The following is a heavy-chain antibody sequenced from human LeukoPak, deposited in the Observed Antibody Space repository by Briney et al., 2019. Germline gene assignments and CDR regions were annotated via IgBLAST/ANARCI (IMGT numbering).Heavy chain of an antibody. J-gene: IGHJ4*02. CDR2: IYYSGST. D-gene: IGHD1-26*01. V-gene: IGHV4-61*01. Sequence: SSETLSLTCTVSGGSISSSSYYWSWIRQPPGKGLEWIGYIYYSGSTHYNPSLKSRVTISVDTSKNQFSLRLSSVTAADTAVYYCARVTGGSYSLADFDYWGQGTLVTVSS. CDR3: ARVTGGSYSLADFDY. CDR1: GGSISSSSYY.